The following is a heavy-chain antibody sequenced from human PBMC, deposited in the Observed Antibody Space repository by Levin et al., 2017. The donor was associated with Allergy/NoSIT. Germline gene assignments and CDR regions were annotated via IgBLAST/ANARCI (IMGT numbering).Heavy chain of an antibody. CDR1: GGSISSYY. V-gene: IGHV4-59*01. CDR2: IYYSGST. J-gene: IGHJ6*03. D-gene: IGHD3-10*01. CDR3: ARVGTMVRGVRGGYYYYYYMDV. Sequence: PSETLSLTCTVSGGSISSYYWSWIRQHPGKGLEWIGYIYYSGSTNYNPSLKSRVTISVDTSKNQFSLKLSSVTAADTAVYYCARVGTMVRGVRGGYYYYYYMDVWGKGTTVTVSS.